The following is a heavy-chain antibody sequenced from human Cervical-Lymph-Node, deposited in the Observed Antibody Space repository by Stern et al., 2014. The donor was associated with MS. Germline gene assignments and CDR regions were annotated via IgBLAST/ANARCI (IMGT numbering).Heavy chain of an antibody. V-gene: IGHV3-11*01. D-gene: IGHD2-21*02. CDR1: GFTFSDYH. Sequence: VQLVESGGGSVKPGGSLRLSCAVSGFTFSDYHMHWIRQAPGKGLEWISYISTTGKTIYYADSVKGRFTIYRDNAKNSLYLQMNSLRVEDTAVYYCVRASDPLFEYWGQGTLVTVSS. CDR2: ISTTGKTI. CDR3: VRASDPLFEY. J-gene: IGHJ4*02.